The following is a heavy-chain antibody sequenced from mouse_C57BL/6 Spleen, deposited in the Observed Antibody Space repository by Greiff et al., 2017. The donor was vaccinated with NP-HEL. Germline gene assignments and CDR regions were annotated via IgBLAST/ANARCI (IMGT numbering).Heavy chain of an antibody. CDR3: ARSRGSSPWFAY. V-gene: IGHV1-76*01. CDR2: IYPGSGNT. J-gene: IGHJ3*01. CDR1: GYTFTDYY. D-gene: IGHD1-1*01. Sequence: VQLQQSGAELVRPGASVKLSCKASGYTFTDYYINWVKQRPGQGLEWIARIYPGSGNTYYNEKFKGKATLTAEKSSSTAYMQLSSLTSEDSAVYFCARSRGSSPWFAYWGQRTLVTVSA.